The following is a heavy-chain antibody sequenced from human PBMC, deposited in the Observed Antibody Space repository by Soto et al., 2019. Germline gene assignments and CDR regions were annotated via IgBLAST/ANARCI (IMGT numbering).Heavy chain of an antibody. CDR3: ARAGSNWYHFDY. Sequence: EVQLLESGGGLVQPGGSLRLSCAASGFTFSSYAISWVRQAPGKGLEWVANIKQDGSEKYYVDSVKGRFTISRDNAKNSLYLQMNSLRAEDTAVYYCARAGSNWYHFDYWGQGTLVTVSS. D-gene: IGHD6-13*01. V-gene: IGHV3-7*01. J-gene: IGHJ4*02. CDR2: IKQDGSEK. CDR1: GFTFSSYA.